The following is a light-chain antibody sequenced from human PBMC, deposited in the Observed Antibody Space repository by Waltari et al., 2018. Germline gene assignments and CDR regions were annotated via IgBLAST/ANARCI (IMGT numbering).Light chain of an antibody. CDR3: QNYNSDLGVT. CDR1: QSVSKG. J-gene: IGKJ5*01. Sequence: DIQITQSPSTLSASVGDRVTITCRASQSVSKGLAWYQQTPGKVPKPLIYQASILEDGVPSRFRGSGSGPECTLTITSLQPDDFATYYCQNYNSDLGVTFGQGTRLEIK. V-gene: IGKV1-5*03. CDR2: QAS.